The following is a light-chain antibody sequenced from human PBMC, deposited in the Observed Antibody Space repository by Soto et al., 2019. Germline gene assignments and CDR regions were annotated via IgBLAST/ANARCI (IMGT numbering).Light chain of an antibody. CDR1: QGISSY. CDR2: AAS. Sequence: IHLTHSPASLSASVLYRVSITCLASQGISSYLAWYQQKPGKAPKLLIYAASTLQSGVPSRFSGSGSGTDFTLTTSSLQPEDFATYYCQHLNSYPLTFGGGTKVDIK. J-gene: IGKJ4*01. CDR3: QHLNSYPLT. V-gene: IGKV1-9*01.